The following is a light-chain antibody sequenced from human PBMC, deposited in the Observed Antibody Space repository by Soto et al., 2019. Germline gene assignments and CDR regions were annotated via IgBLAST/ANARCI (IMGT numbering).Light chain of an antibody. V-gene: IGLV6-57*04. CDR3: QSDDDPKI. Sequence: NFMLTQPHSVSESPGKTVTISCTRSSGSIASDYVHWYQQRPGSAPTTLIYDNNLRPSGVPDRFSGSIDSSSNSASLTISGLKTEDEADSYCQSDDDPKIFGGGTQLTVL. J-gene: IGLJ2*01. CDR1: SGSIASDY. CDR2: DNN.